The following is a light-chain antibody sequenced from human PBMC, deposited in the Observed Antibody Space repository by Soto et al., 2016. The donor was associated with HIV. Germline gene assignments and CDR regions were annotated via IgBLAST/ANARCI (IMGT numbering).Light chain of an antibody. CDR3: QAWDSSTARVV. CDR2: QDT. V-gene: IGLV3-19*01. Sequence: SSELTQDPAVSVALGQTVRITCQGDSLRSYYASWYQQKPGQSPVLVIFQDTKRPPGIPERFSGSNSGNTATLTISETQAMDEADYYCQAWDSSTARVVFGGGTKLTV. CDR1: SLRSYY. J-gene: IGLJ2*01.